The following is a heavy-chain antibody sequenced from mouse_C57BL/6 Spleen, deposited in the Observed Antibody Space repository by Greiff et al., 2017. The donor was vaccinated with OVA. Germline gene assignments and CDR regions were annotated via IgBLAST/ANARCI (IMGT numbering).Heavy chain of an antibody. CDR3: ARSGRYFDV. Sequence: EVKLQESGPVLVKPGASVKMSCKASGYTFTDYYMNWVKQSHGKSLEWIGVINPYNGGTSYNQKFKGKATLTVDKSSSTAYMELNSLTSEDSAVYYCARSGRYFDVWGTGTTVTVSS. J-gene: IGHJ1*03. CDR1: GYTFTDYY. V-gene: IGHV1-19*01. D-gene: IGHD3-2*02. CDR2: INPYNGGT.